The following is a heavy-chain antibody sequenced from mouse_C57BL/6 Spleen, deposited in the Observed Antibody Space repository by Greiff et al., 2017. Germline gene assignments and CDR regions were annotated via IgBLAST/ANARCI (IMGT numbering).Heavy chain of an antibody. J-gene: IGHJ4*01. Sequence: VQLQQSGAELVRPGASVTLSCKASGYTFTDYEMHWVKQTPVHGLEWIGAIDPETGGTAYNQKFKGKAILTADKSSSTAYMELRSLTSEDSAVYYCTRDWDVYYAMDYWGQGTSVTVSS. CDR2: IDPETGGT. D-gene: IGHD4-1*01. CDR3: TRDWDVYYAMDY. V-gene: IGHV1-15*01. CDR1: GYTFTDYE.